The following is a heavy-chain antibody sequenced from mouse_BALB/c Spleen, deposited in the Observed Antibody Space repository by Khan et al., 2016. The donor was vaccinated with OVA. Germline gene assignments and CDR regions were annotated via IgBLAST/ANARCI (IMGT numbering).Heavy chain of an antibody. CDR1: GYSFTSYL. J-gene: IGHJ3*01. D-gene: IGHD1-3*01. Sequence: VQLQQSGTVLARPGASVKMSCKASGYSFTSYLIHWVKQRPGQGLEWIGDIFPGHSDTSYNQKFKDKATLTAGTSARTAYMELSNLTNEDSSVYYCTRGGYSSFAYWGQGTLVTVSA. CDR3: TRGGYSSFAY. CDR2: IFPGHSDT. V-gene: IGHV1-5*01.